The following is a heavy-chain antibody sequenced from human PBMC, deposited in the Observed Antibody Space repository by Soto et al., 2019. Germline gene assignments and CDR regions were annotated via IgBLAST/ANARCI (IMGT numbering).Heavy chain of an antibody. CDR3: ARREEQQGISFDP. J-gene: IGHJ5*02. D-gene: IGHD6-13*01. Sequence: PSETRSLTCTVSGGSISSGGYYWSWIRQHPGKGLEWIGYIYYSGSTYYNPSLKSRVTISVDTSKNQFSLKLSSVTAADTAVYYCARREEQQGISFDPWGQGTLVTVSS. CDR1: GGSISSGGYY. CDR2: IYYSGST. V-gene: IGHV4-31*03.